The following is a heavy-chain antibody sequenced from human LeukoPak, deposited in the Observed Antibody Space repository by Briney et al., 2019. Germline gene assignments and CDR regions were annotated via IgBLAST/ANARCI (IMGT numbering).Heavy chain of an antibody. Sequence: GGSLRLSCAASGFTVSSNYMSWVRQAPGKGLEWVSSISSSSSYIYYADSVKGRFTISRDNAKNSLYLQMNSLRAEDTAVYYCARDGEYSSGWYDYWGQGTLVTVSS. J-gene: IGHJ4*02. D-gene: IGHD6-19*01. CDR3: ARDGEYSSGWYDY. V-gene: IGHV3-21*01. CDR2: ISSSSSYI. CDR1: GFTVSSNY.